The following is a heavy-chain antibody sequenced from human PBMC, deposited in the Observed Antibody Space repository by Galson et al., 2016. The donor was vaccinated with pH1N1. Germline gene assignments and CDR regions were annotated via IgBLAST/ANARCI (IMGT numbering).Heavy chain of an antibody. Sequence: PALVKPTQTLTLTCTFSGFSLNSSGMGVGWIRQPPGKALEWLALIYWDDDKRYSPSLKTRLTINKDTSKNQVVLMMTNMDPMDTATYYCAHREVMITNAFDFWGQGTMVTVSS. D-gene: IGHD3-16*01. CDR2: IYWDDDK. V-gene: IGHV2-5*02. J-gene: IGHJ3*01. CDR3: AHREVMITNAFDF. CDR1: GFSLNSSGMG.